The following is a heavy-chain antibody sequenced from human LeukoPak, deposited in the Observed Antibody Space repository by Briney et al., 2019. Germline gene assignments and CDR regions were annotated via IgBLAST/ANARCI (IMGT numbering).Heavy chain of an antibody. J-gene: IGHJ4*02. V-gene: IGHV4-34*01. Sequence: SETLSLTCTVSGGSISTTSNYWSWIRQPPGKGLEWIGEINHSGSTNYNPSLKSRVTISVDTSKNQFSLKLSSVTAADSAVYYCARSLTLKDYWGQGTLVTVSS. CDR2: INHSGST. CDR3: ARSLTLKDY. CDR1: GGSISTTSNY.